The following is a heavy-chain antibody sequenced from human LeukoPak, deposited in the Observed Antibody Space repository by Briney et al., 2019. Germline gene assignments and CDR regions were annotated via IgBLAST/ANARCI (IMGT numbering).Heavy chain of an antibody. Sequence: PSETLSLTCNVSGVSISTHYWSWIRQSPGKGLEWIGYIYHNGITNYNPSLKSRVTISIDTSKNEFSLKLTSVTAADTAVYYCASTWYSSGWADYWGQGTLVTVSS. CDR2: IYHNGIT. V-gene: IGHV4-59*11. CDR3: ASTWYSSGWADY. CDR1: GVSISTHY. J-gene: IGHJ4*02. D-gene: IGHD6-19*01.